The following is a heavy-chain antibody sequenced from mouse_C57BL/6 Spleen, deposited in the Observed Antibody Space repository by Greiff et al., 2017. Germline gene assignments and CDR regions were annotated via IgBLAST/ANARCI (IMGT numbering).Heavy chain of an antibody. CDR2: INPSSGYT. D-gene: IGHD2-1*01. V-gene: IGHV1-7*01. Sequence: QVQLQQSGAELAKPGASVKLSCTASGFTFTNYWMHWVKQRPGQGLEWIGYINPSSGYTKYNQKFQDKATLTADKSSSTAYMQLSSLTSEDSAVYYCELYGKYFDYWGQGTTLTVSS. CDR1: GFTFTNYW. CDR3: ELYGKYFDY. J-gene: IGHJ2*01.